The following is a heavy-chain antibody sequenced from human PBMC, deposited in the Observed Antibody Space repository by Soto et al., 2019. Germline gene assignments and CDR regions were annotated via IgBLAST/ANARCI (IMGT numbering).Heavy chain of an antibody. D-gene: IGHD4-17*01. Sequence: PVGSLILSSAASGFTFSSHAMHWVRQVPGKGLEWVSAISFSGVSRYYADSLKGRFTISRDNSKNTLYLQMNSLRAEDTAVYYCAKKYGDAGYYYYYGIDVWGQGTTVTVSS. V-gene: IGHV3-23*01. CDR3: AKKYGDAGYYYYYGIDV. J-gene: IGHJ6*02. CDR2: ISFSGVSR. CDR1: GFTFSSHA.